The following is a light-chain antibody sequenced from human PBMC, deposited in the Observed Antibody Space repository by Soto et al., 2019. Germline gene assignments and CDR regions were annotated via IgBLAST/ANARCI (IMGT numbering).Light chain of an antibody. V-gene: IGLV2-14*01. CDR2: DVT. CDR3: SSFTSSRTLYV. CDR1: SSDVGSYDY. J-gene: IGLJ1*01. Sequence: QSALPQPASVPGSPGQSITISCTGTSSDVGSYDYVSWYQQHPGKAPKLILFDVTDRPSGVSSRFSGSKSGNTASLTISGLQAEDEADYFCSSFTSSRTLYVFGTGTKVTVL.